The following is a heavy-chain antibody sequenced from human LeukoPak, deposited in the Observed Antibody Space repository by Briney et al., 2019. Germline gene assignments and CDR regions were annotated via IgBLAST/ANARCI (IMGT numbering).Heavy chain of an antibody. J-gene: IGHJ5*02. D-gene: IGHD1-26*01. CDR3: ARDAGGRTQREGWFDP. V-gene: IGHV3-21*01. Sequence: GGSLRLSCAASGFTFSSYSMNWVRQAPGKGLEWVSSISSGGMWIYYADSLKGRSTISRDNAKNSLYLQMKSLRVEDTAVYYCARDAGGRTQREGWFDPWGQGTLVTVSS. CDR2: ISSGGMWI. CDR1: GFTFSSYS.